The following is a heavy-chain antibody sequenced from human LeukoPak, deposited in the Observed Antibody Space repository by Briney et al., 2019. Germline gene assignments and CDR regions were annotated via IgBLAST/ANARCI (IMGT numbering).Heavy chain of an antibody. Sequence: PGGSLRLSCVPSGFTFSGYWMSWVRQAPGRGVEWVANINEDENIRHYVDSVKGRFTISRDNAKNSVFLQMNSLRDEDTALYYCATSDDSSGSDWGQGTLVTVSS. V-gene: IGHV3-7*01. CDR3: ATSDDSSGSD. CDR2: INEDENIR. J-gene: IGHJ4*02. CDR1: GFTFSGYW. D-gene: IGHD3-22*01.